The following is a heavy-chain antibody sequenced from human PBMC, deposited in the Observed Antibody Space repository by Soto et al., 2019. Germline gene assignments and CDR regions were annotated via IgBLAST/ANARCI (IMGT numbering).Heavy chain of an antibody. CDR3: ARAHFYSGSGNFNNLMSDP. CDR2: IYHSGTT. CDR1: RGFIVGVGPC. J-gene: IGHJ5*02. Sequence: SETLCPTAKACRGFIVGVGPCCVLIRQPPWGGLEWIGYIYHSGTTLFNPSLKARLTMSLDWSNSQFSLILSSVTAADTAEYYCARAHFYSGSGNFNNLMSDPWGQGTQVTVPA. V-gene: IGHV4-30-2*01. D-gene: IGHD3-3*02.